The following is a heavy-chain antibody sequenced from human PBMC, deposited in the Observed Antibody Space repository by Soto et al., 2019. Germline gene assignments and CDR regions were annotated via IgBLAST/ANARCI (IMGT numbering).Heavy chain of an antibody. D-gene: IGHD3-3*01. V-gene: IGHV3-15*01. CDR2: IKSKTDGGTT. J-gene: IGHJ4*02. CDR3: TTFESGYREFDY. CDR1: GFTFSNAW. Sequence: GGSLRLSCAASGFTFSNAWMSWVRQAPGKGLEWVGRIKSKTDGGTTDYAAPVKGRFTISRDDSKNTLYLQMNSLKTEDTAVYYCTTFESGYREFDYWGQGTLVTVSS.